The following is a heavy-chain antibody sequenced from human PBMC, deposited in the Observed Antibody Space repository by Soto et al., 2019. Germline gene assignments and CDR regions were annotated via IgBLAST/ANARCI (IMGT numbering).Heavy chain of an antibody. J-gene: IGHJ6*03. V-gene: IGHV3-9*01. CDR3: AKGPFYDSGNNYSMVV. Sequence: PGGSLRLSCAASGFTFDDYAMHWVRQAPGKGLEWVSGISWNSGSIGYADSVKGRFTISRDNAKNSLYLQMNSLRAEDTALYYCAKGPFYDSGNNYSMVVWGKGPTVTVSS. D-gene: IGHD3-10*01. CDR2: ISWNSGSI. CDR1: GFTFDDYA.